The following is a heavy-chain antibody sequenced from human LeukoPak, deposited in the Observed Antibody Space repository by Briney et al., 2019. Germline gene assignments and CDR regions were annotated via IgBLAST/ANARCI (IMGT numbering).Heavy chain of an antibody. D-gene: IGHD3-10*01. V-gene: IGHV1-18*01. Sequence: GASVKVSCKASGYTFTSYGISWVRQAPGRGLEWMGWISAYNGSTNYAQKLQGRVTMTTDTSTSTAYMELRSLRSDDTAVYYCARATMVQGVITPPFDYWGQGTLVTVSS. CDR3: ARATMVQGVITPPFDY. CDR1: GYTFTSYG. J-gene: IGHJ4*02. CDR2: ISAYNGST.